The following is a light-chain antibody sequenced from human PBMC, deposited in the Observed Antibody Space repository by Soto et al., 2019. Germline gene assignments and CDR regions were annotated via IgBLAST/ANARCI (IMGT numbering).Light chain of an antibody. J-gene: IGKJ1*01. CDR3: QQRSNWPPWT. CDR1: QSVSSY. CDR2: DAS. Sequence: EIVLSQSPATLSLSPGQRDTLSCRASQSVSSYLAWYQQKPGQAPRLLIYDASNRATGIPVRFSGSGSGTDFTLTISSLEPEDFAVYYCQQRSNWPPWTFGQGTKVEIK. V-gene: IGKV3-11*01.